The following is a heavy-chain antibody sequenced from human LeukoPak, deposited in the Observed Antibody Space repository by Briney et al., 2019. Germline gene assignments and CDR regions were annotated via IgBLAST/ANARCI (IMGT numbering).Heavy chain of an antibody. CDR2: INPIGGST. J-gene: IGHJ4*02. CDR3: ARGVTTFSGLDY. Sequence: ASVKVSCKASGYSFTSYYMQWVRQAPGQGLEWMGIINPIGGSTTYAQNFQGRVTMTRDTSTSTVYMDLTSLRSEDTAVYYCARGVTTFSGLDYWGQGTLVTVSS. CDR1: GYSFTSYY. V-gene: IGHV1-46*01. D-gene: IGHD4-17*01.